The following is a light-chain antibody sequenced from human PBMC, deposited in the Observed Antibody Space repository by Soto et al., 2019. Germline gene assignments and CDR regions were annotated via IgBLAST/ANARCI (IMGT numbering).Light chain of an antibody. J-gene: IGKJ1*01. V-gene: IGKV1-39*01. CDR1: QCVTNY. Sequence: DIQMTQSPSFLSASVGGRVTITCRASQCVTNYLNWYQQKPGKAPKLLIFAASSLQSGVPSRFSGSGCGRDFTVAVSNLQPEDFSTCYCIQNDSLTPTFGQGTKVEIK. CDR2: AAS. CDR3: IQNDSLTPT.